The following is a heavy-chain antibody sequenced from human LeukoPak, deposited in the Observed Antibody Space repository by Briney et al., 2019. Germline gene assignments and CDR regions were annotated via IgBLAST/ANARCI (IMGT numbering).Heavy chain of an antibody. D-gene: IGHD3/OR15-3a*01. CDR2: ISGSGNDI. CDR3: GTHAGRTGSDD. CDR1: GFIFSGYY. V-gene: IGHV3-11*01. J-gene: IGHJ4*02. Sequence: PGGSLRLSWATSGFIFSGYYMSWIRQAPGKGLEWVSYISGSGNDISYADSVKGRFTISRDNAKGSLYLQMNSLRAADTAVYYCGTHAGRTGSDDSGQGTLVTVSS.